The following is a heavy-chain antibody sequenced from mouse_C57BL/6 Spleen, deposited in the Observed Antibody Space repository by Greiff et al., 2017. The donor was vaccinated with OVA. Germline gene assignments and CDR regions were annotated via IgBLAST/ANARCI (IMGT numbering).Heavy chain of an antibody. Sequence: QVQLQQPGAELVKPGASVKLSCKASGYTFTSYWMHWVKQRPGQGLEWIGMIHPNSGSTNYNEKFKSKATLTVDKSSSTAYMQLSSLTSEDSAVYNCERFLYDAMDYWGQGTSVTVSS. CDR2: IHPNSGST. CDR1: GYTFTSYW. J-gene: IGHJ4*01. V-gene: IGHV1-64*01. D-gene: IGHD2-12*01. CDR3: ERFLYDAMDY.